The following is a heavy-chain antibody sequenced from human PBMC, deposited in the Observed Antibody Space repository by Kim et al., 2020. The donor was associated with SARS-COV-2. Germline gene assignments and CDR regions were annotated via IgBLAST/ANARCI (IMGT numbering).Heavy chain of an antibody. Sequence: ADSLKGRFTISSDNAKNSLYLQMNSLRADDTAVYYCARVSLGSSSWYYFDYWGQGTLVTVSS. J-gene: IGHJ4*02. CDR3: ARVSLGSSSWYYFDY. V-gene: IGHV3-11*01. D-gene: IGHD6-13*01.